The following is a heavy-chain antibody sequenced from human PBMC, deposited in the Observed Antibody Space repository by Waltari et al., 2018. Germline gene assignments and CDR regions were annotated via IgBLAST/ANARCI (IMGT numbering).Heavy chain of an antibody. CDR3: ASHRPGGYGMDV. CDR1: GFTFRTYW. J-gene: IGHJ6*02. CDR2: ITXXXXXX. Sequence: VQLVESGGGLVQPGGSLRISCEASGFTFRTYWMCWVPQVPGKGLVWVSTITXXXXXXXYADSVKGRFTISRDNAKNTLYLQTNSLRAEDTAVYYCASHRPGGYGMDVWGHGTTVTVSS. D-gene: IGHD2-15*01. V-gene: IGHV3-74*01.